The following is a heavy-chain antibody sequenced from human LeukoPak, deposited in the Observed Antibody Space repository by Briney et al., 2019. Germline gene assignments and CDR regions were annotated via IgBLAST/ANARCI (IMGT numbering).Heavy chain of an antibody. CDR2: IIPIFGTA. D-gene: IGHD3-22*01. CDR1: GGTFRNYA. Sequence: SVKFSCKASGGTFRNYAISWVRQAPGQGLEWMGGIIPIFGTANYAQKFQGRVTITADESTSTAYMELSSLRSEDTAVYYCARGWDSSGQIPFFYWGQGTLVTVSS. V-gene: IGHV1-69*13. J-gene: IGHJ4*02. CDR3: ARGWDSSGQIPFFY.